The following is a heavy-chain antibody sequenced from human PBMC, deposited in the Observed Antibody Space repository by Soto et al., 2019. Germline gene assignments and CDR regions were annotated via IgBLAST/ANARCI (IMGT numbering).Heavy chain of an antibody. Sequence: PSETLSLTCTVSGGSIRSSTSYWGWIRQPPGKGLEWIGSIYYSGSTHNTPSLKSRVTMSVDTYTNQFSLKLNSVTAADTAVYYCTRHEGGAAADRPLDYWGQGTLVTVSS. J-gene: IGHJ4*02. CDR2: IYYSGST. CDR1: GGSIRSSTSY. CDR3: TRHEGGAAADRPLDY. D-gene: IGHD6-13*01. V-gene: IGHV4-39*01.